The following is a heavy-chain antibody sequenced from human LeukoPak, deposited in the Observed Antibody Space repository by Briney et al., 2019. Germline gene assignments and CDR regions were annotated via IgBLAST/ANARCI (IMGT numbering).Heavy chain of an antibody. D-gene: IGHD6-19*01. J-gene: IGHJ3*02. CDR3: AREWYTSGWADAFDI. Sequence: GASVKVSCKASGYTFTNHYLHWVRQAPGQGLEWMGIINPSGGSTSYPQKFQGRVTMTRETSTSTFYMELSSLRSDDTAVYYCAREWYTSGWADAFDIWGQGTLVTVSS. CDR1: GYTFTNHY. CDR2: INPSGGST. V-gene: IGHV1-46*01.